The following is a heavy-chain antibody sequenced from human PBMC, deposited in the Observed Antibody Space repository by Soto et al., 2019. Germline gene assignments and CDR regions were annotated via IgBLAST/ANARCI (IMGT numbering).Heavy chain of an antibody. D-gene: IGHD3-22*01. CDR3: ARTYDSNGYATELDS. V-gene: IGHV4-59*12. Sequence: QVVLQESGPGLVKPSETLSLTCSVSGRSITSYYWSWVRQPPGKGLEWIGYIYDNGITSQNPSLKSRVTMSADTSQNQFSLKLTSVTGADTAVYYCARTYDSNGYATELDSWGQGILVTVTS. CDR2: IYDNGIT. CDR1: GRSITSYY. J-gene: IGHJ4*02.